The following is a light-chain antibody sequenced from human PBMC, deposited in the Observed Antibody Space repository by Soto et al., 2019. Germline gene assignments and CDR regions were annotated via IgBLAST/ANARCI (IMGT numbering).Light chain of an antibody. V-gene: IGLV2-8*01. J-gene: IGLJ3*02. CDR2: EVS. Sequence: QSVLTQPPSASGSPGQSVTISFTGTSSDVGAYKYVSWYQQYPGKAPKLMIYEVSKRPSGVPARFSGSKSGNTASLTVSGLQSEDEDDYYCTSYVGSDTWVFGGGTKLTVL. CDR3: TSYVGSDTWV. CDR1: SSDVGAYKY.